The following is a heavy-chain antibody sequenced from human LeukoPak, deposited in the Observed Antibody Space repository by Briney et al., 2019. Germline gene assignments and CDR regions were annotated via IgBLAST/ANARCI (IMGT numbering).Heavy chain of an antibody. D-gene: IGHD4-17*01. CDR3: ARDADSYGDYGAFDY. CDR2: INWNGGST. J-gene: IGHJ4*02. Sequence: PGGSLRLSCAASGFTFDDYGMSWVRQAPGKGLEWVSGINWNGGSTGYADSVKGRFTISRDNAKNSLYLQMNSPRAEDTAVYYCARDADSYGDYGAFDYWGQGTLVTVSS. CDR1: GFTFDDYG. V-gene: IGHV3-20*04.